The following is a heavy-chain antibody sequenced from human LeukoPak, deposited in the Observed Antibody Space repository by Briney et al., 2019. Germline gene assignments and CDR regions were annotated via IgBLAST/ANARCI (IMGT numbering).Heavy chain of an antibody. CDR3: ARDAGYNYGPYDS. Sequence: PSQTLSLTCTVSGGSISREDYYWSWIRQPPGKGLEWIGSIYHSGSTYYNPSLKSRLTISLDTSKNQFSLRLTSVTAADTAIYYCARDAGYNYGPYDSWGQGTLVTVSS. CDR1: GGSISREDYY. CDR2: IYHSGST. J-gene: IGHJ4*02. V-gene: IGHV4-30-4*01. D-gene: IGHD5-18*01.